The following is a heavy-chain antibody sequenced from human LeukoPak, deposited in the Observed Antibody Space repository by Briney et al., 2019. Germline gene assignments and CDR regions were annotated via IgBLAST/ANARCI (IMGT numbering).Heavy chain of an antibody. V-gene: IGHV4-38-2*01. D-gene: IGHD3-22*01. J-gene: IGHJ4*02. Sequence: LETLSLTCAVSGYSISSGYYWGWIRQPPGKGLEWIGSIYHSGSTYYNPSLKSRVTISVDTSKTQFSLKLSSVTAADTAVYYCATTMIAEYYFDYWGQGTLVTVSS. CDR2: IYHSGST. CDR3: ATTMIAEYYFDY. CDR1: GYSISSGYY.